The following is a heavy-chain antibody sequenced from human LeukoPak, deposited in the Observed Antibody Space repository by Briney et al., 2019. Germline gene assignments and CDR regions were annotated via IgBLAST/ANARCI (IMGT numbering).Heavy chain of an antibody. V-gene: IGHV3-30*12. D-gene: IGHD6-6*01. J-gene: IGHJ3*02. Sequence: PGGSLRLSCAASGFTFSNFGMHWVRQAPGEGLEWVAFISYDGSEEFYADSVKGRFTLSRDTSKNTLYLQMNSLRAEDTAVYYCARGPYSSSSRGRPGAFDIWGQGTMVTVSS. CDR2: ISYDGSEE. CDR1: GFTFSNFG. CDR3: ARGPYSSSSRGRPGAFDI.